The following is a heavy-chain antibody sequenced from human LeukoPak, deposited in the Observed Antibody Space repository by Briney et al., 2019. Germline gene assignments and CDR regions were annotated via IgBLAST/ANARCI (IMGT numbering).Heavy chain of an antibody. D-gene: IGHD5-18*01. CDR3: ARVPPGDSYGNY. CDR2: IDSDGSTT. CDR1: GFTFSSYG. J-gene: IGHJ4*02. V-gene: IGHV3-74*01. Sequence: PGGSLRLSCAASGFTFSSYGMHWVRQAPGKGLVWVSRIDSDGSTTKYADSVKGRFTISRDNAKNTLYLQMNSLRAEDTAVYYCARVPPGDSYGNYWGQGTLVTVSS.